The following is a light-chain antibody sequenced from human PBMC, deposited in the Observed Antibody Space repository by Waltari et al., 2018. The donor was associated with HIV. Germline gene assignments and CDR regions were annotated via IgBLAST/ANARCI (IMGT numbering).Light chain of an antibody. V-gene: IGLV1-40*01. CDR3: QSYDSSLSVWV. Sequence: QSVLTQPPSVSGTPGQRVTIPCTGRSSNIGAGHDVHWYQQIPGTAPKLLIYGNSHRPSGVPDRFSGSKSGTSASLAITGLQAEDEADYYCQSYDSSLSVWVFGGGTKLTVL. CDR2: GNS. J-gene: IGLJ3*02. CDR1: SSNIGAGHD.